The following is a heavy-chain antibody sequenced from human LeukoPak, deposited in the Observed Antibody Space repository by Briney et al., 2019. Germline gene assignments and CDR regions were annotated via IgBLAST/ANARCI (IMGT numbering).Heavy chain of an antibody. D-gene: IGHD1-26*01. CDR3: TTDGSTTLSNTFDY. J-gene: IGHJ4*02. CDR2: IKSGNRREIV. Sequence: PGGSLRLSCAASGFTFSDAWMNWVRLAPGEGLEWVGRIKSGNRREIVDYAAPVKGRFTISRDDSKTTVYLQMNSLKTEDTAIYYCTTDGSTTLSNTFDYWGQGTLVTVSS. CDR1: GFTFSDAW. V-gene: IGHV3-15*01.